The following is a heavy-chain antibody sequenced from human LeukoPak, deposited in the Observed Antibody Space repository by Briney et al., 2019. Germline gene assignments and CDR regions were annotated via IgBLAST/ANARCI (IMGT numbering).Heavy chain of an antibody. J-gene: IGHJ4*02. Sequence: GGSLRLSCAASGFTCSSYGMHWVRQAPGKGLEWVAFIRYDGSNKYYADSVKGRFTISRDNSKNTLYLQMNSLRAEDTAVYYCAKDLGTTGTPDYWGQGTLVTVSS. CDR3: AKDLGTTGTPDY. CDR2: IRYDGSNK. V-gene: IGHV3-30*02. CDR1: GFTCSSYG. D-gene: IGHD1-1*01.